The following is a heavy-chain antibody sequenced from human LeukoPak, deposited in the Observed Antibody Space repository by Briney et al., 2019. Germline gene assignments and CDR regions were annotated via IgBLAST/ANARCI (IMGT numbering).Heavy chain of an antibody. Sequence: PGGSLRLSCAAAGFSFSSYSMNWVRQAPGKGLEWVSGITGNGGTTYYADSMKGRFTISRDNSKNTLYLQLNSMRAEDTAIYYCAKDFAVAAYFDYWGQGTLITVSS. CDR3: AKDFAVAAYFDY. J-gene: IGHJ4*02. V-gene: IGHV3-23*01. D-gene: IGHD6-19*01. CDR2: ITGNGGTT. CDR1: GFSFSSYS.